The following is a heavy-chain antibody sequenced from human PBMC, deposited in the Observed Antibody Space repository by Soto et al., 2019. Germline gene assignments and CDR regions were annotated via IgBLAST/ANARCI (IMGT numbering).Heavy chain of an antibody. V-gene: IGHV1-69*13. J-gene: IGHJ6*02. CDR3: ARSIFGVVPPGYYGMDV. Sequence: SVKVSCKASGGTFSSYAISWVRQAPGQGLEWMGGIIPIFGTANYAQKFQGRVTITADESTSTAYMELSSLRSEDTAVYYCARSIFGVVPPGYYGMDVWGQGTTVTVSS. CDR2: IIPIFGTA. CDR1: GGTFSSYA. D-gene: IGHD3-3*01.